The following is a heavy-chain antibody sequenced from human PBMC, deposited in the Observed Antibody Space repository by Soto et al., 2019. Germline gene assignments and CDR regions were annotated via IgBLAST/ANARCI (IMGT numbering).Heavy chain of an antibody. D-gene: IGHD5-12*01. CDR1: GFTFSSYG. J-gene: IGHJ4*02. Sequence: GGSLRLSCAASGFTFSSYGMHWVRQAPGKGLEWVAVISYDGSNKYYADSVEGRFTISRDNSKNTLYLQMNSLRAEDTAVYYCAKYRWVVATGPWYYWGQGTLVTVSS. CDR2: ISYDGSNK. CDR3: AKYRWVVATGPWYY. V-gene: IGHV3-30*18.